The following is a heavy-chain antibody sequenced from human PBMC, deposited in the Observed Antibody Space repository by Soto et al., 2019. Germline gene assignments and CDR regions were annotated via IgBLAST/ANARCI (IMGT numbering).Heavy chain of an antibody. CDR2: INPADSAT. CDR3: VRRGMDV. V-gene: IGHV5-51*01. J-gene: IGHJ6*01. Sequence: GESLKISCKGSEYSFSNYWIAWVRQTPGKGLEWMGIINPADSATTYSPSFRGQVTMSADKSISTAYLQWDSLKASDTATYYCVRRGMDVWGQGTTVTVS. CDR1: EYSFSNYW.